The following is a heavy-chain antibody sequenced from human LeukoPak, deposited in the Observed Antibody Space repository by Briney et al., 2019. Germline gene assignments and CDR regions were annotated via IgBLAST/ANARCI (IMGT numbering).Heavy chain of an antibody. V-gene: IGHV4-59*01. J-gene: IGHJ5*02. CDR2: IYYSGST. CDR3: ARGDDYSSSSWFDP. CDR1: GGSISRYY. Sequence: SETLSLTCTVSGGSISRYYWSWIRQPPGKGLEWIGYIYYSGSTNYNPSLKSRVTISVDTSKNQFSLKLSSVTAADTAVYYCARGDDYSSSSWFDPWGQGTLVTVSS. D-gene: IGHD6-6*01.